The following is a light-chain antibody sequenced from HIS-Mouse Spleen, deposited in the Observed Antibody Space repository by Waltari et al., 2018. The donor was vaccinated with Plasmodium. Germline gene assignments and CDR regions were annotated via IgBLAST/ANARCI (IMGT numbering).Light chain of an antibody. J-gene: IGLJ2*01. CDR1: SSDVGGYNY. CDR2: DVS. V-gene: IGLV2-14*03. CDR3: SSYTSSSTLV. Sequence: QSALTQPASVSGSPGQSITISCTGTSSDVGGYNYVSGYQQHPGKAPKLMIYDVSNRPSGVSNRCSGSKSGNTASLTISGLQAEDEADYYCSSYTSSSTLVFGGGTKLTVL.